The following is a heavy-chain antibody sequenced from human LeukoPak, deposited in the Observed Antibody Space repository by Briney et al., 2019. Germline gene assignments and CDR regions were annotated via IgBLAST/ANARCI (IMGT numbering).Heavy chain of an antibody. Sequence: SETLSLTCAVYGGSFSGYYWSWIRQPPGKGLEWIGEIHHSGSTNYNPSLKSRVTISVDTSKNQFSLKLTSVPAADTAVYYCARGGGDYWYFDLWGRGTLVTVSS. D-gene: IGHD2-21*01. V-gene: IGHV4-34*01. J-gene: IGHJ2*01. CDR2: IHHSGST. CDR1: GGSFSGYY. CDR3: ARGGGDYWYFDL.